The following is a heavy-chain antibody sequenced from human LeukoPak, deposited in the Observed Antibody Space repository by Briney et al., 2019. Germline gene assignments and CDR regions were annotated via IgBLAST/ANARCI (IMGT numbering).Heavy chain of an antibody. CDR1: GFTFSSYD. D-gene: IGHD3-22*01. Sequence: GGSLRLSCAASGFTFSSYDMHRVRQATGKGLEWVSAIGTAGDTYYPGSVKGRFTISRENAKNSLYLQMNSLRAGDTAVYYCARAVDDSSGNALDYWGQGTLVTVSS. V-gene: IGHV3-13*01. CDR3: ARAVDDSSGNALDY. J-gene: IGHJ4*02. CDR2: IGTAGDT.